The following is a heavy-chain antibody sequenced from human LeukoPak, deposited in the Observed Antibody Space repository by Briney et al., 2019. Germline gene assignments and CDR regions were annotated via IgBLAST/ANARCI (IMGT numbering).Heavy chain of an antibody. CDR3: SRDFGPGTNDYYYGMDV. CDR2: ITYDGSNK. Sequence: PGGPLRLSCAASGFTFSSYAMPWVRQAPGKGLEWVAVITYDGSNKYYADSVKGRFTISRDNSKNTLYLQMNSLRAEDTAVYYCSRDFGPGTNDYYYGMDVWGQGTTVTVSS. V-gene: IGHV3-30*04. J-gene: IGHJ6*01. CDR1: GFTFSSYA. D-gene: IGHD3-10*01.